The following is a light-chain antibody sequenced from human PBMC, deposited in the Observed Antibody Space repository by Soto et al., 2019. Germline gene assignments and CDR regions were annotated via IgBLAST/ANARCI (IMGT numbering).Light chain of an antibody. J-gene: IGKJ2*01. V-gene: IGKV1-39*01. CDR3: QQSYSTPYT. CDR2: AAS. CDR1: QSISSY. Sequence: DIQMTQSPSSLSASVGDRVTITCRASQSISSYLNWYQQKPGKAPKPLIYAASSLQSGVPSRFSGSGSGTDFTLTISSLQAEDFANYYCQQSYSTPYTFGQGTKLEIK.